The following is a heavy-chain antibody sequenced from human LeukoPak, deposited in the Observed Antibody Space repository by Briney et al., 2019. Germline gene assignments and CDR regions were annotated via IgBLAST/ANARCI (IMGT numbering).Heavy chain of an antibody. Sequence: SETLSLTCAVYGGSFSGYYWSWVRQPPGKGLEWIGEINHSGSTNYNPSLTSRVTISVDTSKNQFSLKLSSVTAAATAVYYCARLIAAGTTTTWGQGTLVTVSS. D-gene: IGHD6-13*01. CDR3: ARLIAAGTTTT. V-gene: IGHV4-34*01. CDR1: GGSFSGYY. CDR2: INHSGST. J-gene: IGHJ5*02.